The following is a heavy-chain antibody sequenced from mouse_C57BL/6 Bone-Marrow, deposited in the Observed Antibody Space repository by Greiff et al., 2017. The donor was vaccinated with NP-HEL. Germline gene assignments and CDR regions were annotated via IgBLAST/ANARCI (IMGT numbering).Heavy chain of an antibody. V-gene: IGHV1-53*01. CDR2: INPSNGGT. J-gene: IGHJ4*01. CDR1: GYTFTSYW. D-gene: IGHD1-1*01. Sequence: QVHVKQPGTELVKPGASVKLSCKASGYTFTSYWMHWVKQRPGQGLEWIGNINPSNGGTNYNEKFKSKATLTVDKSSSTAYMQLSSLTSEDSAVYYCAIITTVARDYAMDYWGQGTSVTVSS. CDR3: AIITTVARDYAMDY.